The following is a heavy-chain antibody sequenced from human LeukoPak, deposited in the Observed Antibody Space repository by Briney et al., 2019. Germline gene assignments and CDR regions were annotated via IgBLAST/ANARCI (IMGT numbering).Heavy chain of an antibody. Sequence: SVKVSCKASGYTFTSYGISWVRQAPGQGLEWMGGIIPIFGTANYAQKFQGRVTITTDESTSTAYMELSSLRSEDTAVYYCARVRRYYDSSGYYYGYFQHWGQGTLVTVSS. J-gene: IGHJ1*01. CDR3: ARVRRYYDSSGYYYGYFQH. V-gene: IGHV1-69*05. D-gene: IGHD3-22*01. CDR1: GYTFTSYG. CDR2: IIPIFGTA.